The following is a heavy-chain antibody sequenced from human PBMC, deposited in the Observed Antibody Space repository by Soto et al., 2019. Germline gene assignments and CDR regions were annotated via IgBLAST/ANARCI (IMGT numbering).Heavy chain of an antibody. J-gene: IGHJ5*02. CDR3: ARAQSQYNWFDP. Sequence: GXSVKVSCNASGYPFSSYGISWVRQAPGQGLEWMGWISAYNGNTNYAQKLQGRVTMTTDTSTSTAYMELRSLRSDDTAVYYCARAQSQYNWFDPCGQRTLVTVSS. CDR1: GYPFSSYG. V-gene: IGHV1-18*01. CDR2: ISAYNGNT.